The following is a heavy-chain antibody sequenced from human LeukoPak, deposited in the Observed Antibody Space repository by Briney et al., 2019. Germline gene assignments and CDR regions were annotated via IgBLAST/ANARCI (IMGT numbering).Heavy chain of an antibody. Sequence: GGSLRLSCAASGFTVTSYGMHWVRQAPGKGLEWVAFIRHDGGNKYYTDSVKGRFTISRDNSKNSLYLQMNSLRAEDTALYYCARLRPGAVAGFDYWGQGTLATVSS. D-gene: IGHD6-19*01. CDR1: GFTVTSYG. J-gene: IGHJ4*02. CDR2: IRHDGGNK. V-gene: IGHV3-30*02. CDR3: ARLRPGAVAGFDY.